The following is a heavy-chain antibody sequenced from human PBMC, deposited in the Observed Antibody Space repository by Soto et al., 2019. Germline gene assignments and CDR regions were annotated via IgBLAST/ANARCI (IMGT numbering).Heavy chain of an antibody. CDR3: GRGSGSYPYWYYGMDV. D-gene: IGHD3-10*01. Sequence: QVQLVQSGAEVKKPGASVKVSCKASGYTFTSYDINWVRQATGQGLEWMGWMNPNSGNTGYAQKFQGRVTMTRNTARSTAYMERSSLRSEDTAVDYCGRGSGSYPYWYYGMDVWGQGTTVTVSS. V-gene: IGHV1-8*01. CDR1: GYTFTSYD. CDR2: MNPNSGNT. J-gene: IGHJ6*02.